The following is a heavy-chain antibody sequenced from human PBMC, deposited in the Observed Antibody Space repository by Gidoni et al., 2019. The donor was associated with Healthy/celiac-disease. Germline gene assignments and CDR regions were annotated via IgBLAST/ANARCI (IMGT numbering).Heavy chain of an antibody. V-gene: IGHV3-15*01. CDR1: GFTFSNAW. CDR3: TTDRCRQQLVRFDP. D-gene: IGHD6-13*01. Sequence: VQLVESGGGLVKPGGSLRLSCAASGFTFSNAWMSWVRQAQGKGREWVGRIKSKADGGTTDYAAPVKGRFTISRDDSKNTLYLQMNSLKTEDTAVYYCTTDRCRQQLVRFDPWGQGTLVTVSS. CDR2: IKSKADGGTT. J-gene: IGHJ5*02.